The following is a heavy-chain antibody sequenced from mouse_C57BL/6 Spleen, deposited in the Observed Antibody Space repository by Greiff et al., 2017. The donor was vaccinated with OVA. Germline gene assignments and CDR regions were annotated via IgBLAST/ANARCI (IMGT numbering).Heavy chain of an antibody. D-gene: IGHD4-1*02. Sequence: VQRVESGAELVKPGASVKMSCKASGYTFTSYWITWVKQRPGQGLEWIGDIYPGSGSTNYNEKFKSKATLTVDTSSSTAYMQLSSLTSEDSAVYYCARPTGTGYYAMDYWGQGTSVTVSS. CDR2: IYPGSGST. CDR1: GYTFTSYW. V-gene: IGHV1-55*01. CDR3: ARPTGTGYYAMDY. J-gene: IGHJ4*01.